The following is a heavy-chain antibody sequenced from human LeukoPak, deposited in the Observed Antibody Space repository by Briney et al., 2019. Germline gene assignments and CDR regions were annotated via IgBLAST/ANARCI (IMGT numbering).Heavy chain of an antibody. J-gene: IGHJ4*02. Sequence: GGSLRLSCAASEFTFSKSWMNWVRQAPGMGLEWVGRIKRKTEGETTDYAAPVKGRFTISKDDSTNTLYLHMNSLRFEDTAVYYCTADLEVSSGTNPDSWGQGTLVTVSS. CDR2: IKRKTEGETT. CDR3: TADLEVSSGTNPDS. V-gene: IGHV3-15*01. D-gene: IGHD4/OR15-4a*01. CDR1: EFTFSKSW.